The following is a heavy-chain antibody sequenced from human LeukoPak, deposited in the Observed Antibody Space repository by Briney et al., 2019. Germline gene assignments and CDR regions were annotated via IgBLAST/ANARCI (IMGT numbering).Heavy chain of an antibody. CDR1: GGTFSSYA. J-gene: IGHJ4*02. CDR3: ARGYCSSTSCYELDY. D-gene: IGHD2-2*01. V-gene: IGHV1-3*01. Sequence: ASVTVSCKASGGTFSSYAMHWVRQAPGQRLEWMGWINAGNGNTKYSQKFQGRVTITRDTSASTAYMELSSLRSEDTAVYYCARGYCSSTSCYELDYWGQGTLVTVSS. CDR2: INAGNGNT.